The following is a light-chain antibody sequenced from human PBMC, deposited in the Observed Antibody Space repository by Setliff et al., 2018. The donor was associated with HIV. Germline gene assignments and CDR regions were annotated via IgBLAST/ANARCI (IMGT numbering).Light chain of an antibody. Sequence: QSVLTQPPSASGSPGQSVTISCTGSSSDIGRYNFVSWYQQHPAKAPRLIIFDVSARPSGVPDRFSGSKSDNTASLTISGLQIYAEADYFCSSYSGDNYLIFGSGTKVTVL. CDR3: SSYSGDNYLI. J-gene: IGLJ1*01. CDR2: DVS. CDR1: SSDIGRYNF. V-gene: IGLV2-8*01.